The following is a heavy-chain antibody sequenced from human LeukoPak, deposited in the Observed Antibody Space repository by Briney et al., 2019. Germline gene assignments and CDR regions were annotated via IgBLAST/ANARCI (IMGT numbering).Heavy chain of an antibody. J-gene: IGHJ4*02. CDR3: ARGNYGDYGGGDY. V-gene: IGHV4-61*09. Sequence: PSQTLSLTCTVSGGSINNGSYYWNWIRQPAGKGLEWIGHMYTSGSTNYNPSLKSRVTISVDMSKGQFSLNMSSVTAADTAVYYCARGNYGDYGGGDYWGQGTLVTVSS. D-gene: IGHD4-17*01. CDR2: MYTSGST. CDR1: GGSINNGSYY.